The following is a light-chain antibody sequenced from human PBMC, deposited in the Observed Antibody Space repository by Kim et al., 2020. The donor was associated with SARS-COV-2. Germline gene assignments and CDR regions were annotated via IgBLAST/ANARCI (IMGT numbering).Light chain of an antibody. CDR3: QQSYITPFT. CDR1: QSSSSH. J-gene: IGKJ3*01. Sequence: ASVGDRVTITCRTTQSSSSHLNWYQQKPGRAPTLLISAASTLPGGVPSRFSGSGSETDFTLTISSLQPEDFATYFCQQSYITPFTFGPGTKVDIK. V-gene: IGKV1-39*01. CDR2: AAS.